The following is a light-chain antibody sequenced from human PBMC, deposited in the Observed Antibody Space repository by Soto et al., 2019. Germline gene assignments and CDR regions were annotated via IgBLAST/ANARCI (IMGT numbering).Light chain of an antibody. V-gene: IGKV3-15*01. Sequence: EVVLTQSPVTLSLSPGERATLSCRASQSFRGLLAWYQQKPGQAPRLLIYDTSTRATGVPTRFSGSSSGAEFTLTINSLQSEDFAVYFCQQYHSAPINFGQGTRLEIK. CDR2: DTS. CDR3: QQYHSAPIN. J-gene: IGKJ5*01. CDR1: QSFRGL.